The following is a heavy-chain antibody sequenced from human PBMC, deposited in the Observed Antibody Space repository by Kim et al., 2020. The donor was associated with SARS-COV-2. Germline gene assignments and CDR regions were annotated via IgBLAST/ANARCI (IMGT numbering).Heavy chain of an antibody. V-gene: IGHV1-2*02. J-gene: IGHJ4*02. CDR3: ARSAHFWSGHYLDF. Sequence: ASVKVSCKASGYTFTDYYIHWVRQAPGQGLEWMGWINPYSGDTNYAQKFQGRVTMTRDTSISTPYVELSSLRSDDTAVYYCARSAHFWSGHYLDFWGQGTLITVS. CDR2: INPYSGDT. CDR1: GYTFTDYY. D-gene: IGHD3-3*01.